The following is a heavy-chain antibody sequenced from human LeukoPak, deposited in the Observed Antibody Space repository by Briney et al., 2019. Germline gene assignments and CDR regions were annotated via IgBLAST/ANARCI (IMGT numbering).Heavy chain of an antibody. V-gene: IGHV4-31*03. CDR2: VYYSGST. Sequence: PSQTLSLTCTVSGGSISSGGYYWSWIRQHPGKGLEWIGYVYYSGSTYYNPSLKSRVTISVDTSKNQFSLKLSSVTAADTAVYYCASLLVGYSNNNWFDPWGQGTLVTVSS. D-gene: IGHD4-11*01. CDR3: ASLLVGYSNNNWFDP. J-gene: IGHJ5*02. CDR1: GGSISSGGYY.